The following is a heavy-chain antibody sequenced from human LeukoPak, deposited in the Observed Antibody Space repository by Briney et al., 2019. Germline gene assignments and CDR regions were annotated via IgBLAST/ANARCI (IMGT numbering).Heavy chain of an antibody. Sequence: PGRSLRLSCAASGFSFFSYAMHWVRQAPGQGLEWMGIINPSGGTSYAQKLQGRITMTRDTSTSTLLMELSSLRSEDTAVYYCAREGVAGTGLDYWGQGTLVTVSS. D-gene: IGHD6-13*01. CDR1: GFSFFSYA. CDR3: AREGVAGTGLDY. J-gene: IGHJ4*02. CDR2: INPSGGT. V-gene: IGHV1-46*01.